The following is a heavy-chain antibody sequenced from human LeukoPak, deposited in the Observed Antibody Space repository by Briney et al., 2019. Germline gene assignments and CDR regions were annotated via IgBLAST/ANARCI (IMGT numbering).Heavy chain of an antibody. V-gene: IGHV5-51*01. J-gene: IGHJ3*02. CDR3: VKSYHYGSGYPDSFDI. Sequence: GESLKISCKVSGYDFSSYWIGWVRQVPGRGLEWMGIIFPDDSDTKYSPSLQGQVTISADKSITTAYLRWSSLKASDSAMYYCVKSYHYGSGYPDSFDIWGQGTMVTVSS. D-gene: IGHD3-10*01. CDR1: GYDFSSYW. CDR2: IFPDDSDT.